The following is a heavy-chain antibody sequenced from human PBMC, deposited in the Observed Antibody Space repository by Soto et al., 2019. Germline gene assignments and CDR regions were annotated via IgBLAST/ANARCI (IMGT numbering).Heavy chain of an antibody. CDR3: AKNWNYGSYYYYGMDV. D-gene: IGHD1-7*01. V-gene: IGHV1-69*01. CDR1: GGTFSSYA. J-gene: IGHJ6*02. CDR2: IIPIFGTA. Sequence: QVQLVQSGAEVKKPGSSMKVSCKASGGTFSSYAISWVRQAPGQGLEWMGGIIPIFGTANYAQKFQGRVTITADESTSTAYMELSSLRSEDTAVYYCAKNWNYGSYYYYGMDVWGQGTTVTVSS.